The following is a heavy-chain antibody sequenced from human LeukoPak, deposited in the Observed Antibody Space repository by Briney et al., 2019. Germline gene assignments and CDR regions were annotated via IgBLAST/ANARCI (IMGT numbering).Heavy chain of an antibody. CDR2: IYYSGST. D-gene: IGHD6-13*01. Sequence: SETLSLTCTVSGGSISSHYWSWIRQSPGKGLEWIGYIYYSGSTNYNPSLKSRVTISVDTSKNQFSLKLSSVTAADTAVYYCARDSSSWYDYWGQGTLVTVSS. CDR3: ARDSSSWYDY. J-gene: IGHJ4*02. CDR1: GGSISSHY. V-gene: IGHV4-59*11.